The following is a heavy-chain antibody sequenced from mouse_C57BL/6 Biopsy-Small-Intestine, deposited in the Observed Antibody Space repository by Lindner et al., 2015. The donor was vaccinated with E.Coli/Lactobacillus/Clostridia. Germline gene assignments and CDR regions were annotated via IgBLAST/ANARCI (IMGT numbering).Heavy chain of an antibody. CDR1: GYTFTGYW. CDR3: VRRGGYYDYFDY. J-gene: IGHJ2*01. Sequence: VQLQESGAELMKPGASVKLSCKASGYTFTGYWIEWVKQRPGHGLEWIGEILPGSGSTNYNVKFKGKATFVADTSSNTAYMQLSSLTTEDSAIYYCVRRGGYYDYFDYWGQGTTLTVSS. CDR2: ILPGSGST. D-gene: IGHD2-3*01. V-gene: IGHV1-9*01.